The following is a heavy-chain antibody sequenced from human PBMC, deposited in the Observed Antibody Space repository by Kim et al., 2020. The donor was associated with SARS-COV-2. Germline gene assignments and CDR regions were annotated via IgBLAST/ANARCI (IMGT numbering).Heavy chain of an antibody. D-gene: IGHD6-19*01. J-gene: IGHJ4*02. CDR3: VAGNYFDY. Sequence: GSLRLSCAASGFTFSSYGMHWVRQAPGKGLEWVAVISYDGSNKYYADSVKGRFTISRDNSKNTLYLQMNSLRAEDTAVYYSVAGNYFDYWGQGTLVTVSS. V-gene: IGHV3-30*03. CDR1: GFTFSSYG. CDR2: ISYDGSNK.